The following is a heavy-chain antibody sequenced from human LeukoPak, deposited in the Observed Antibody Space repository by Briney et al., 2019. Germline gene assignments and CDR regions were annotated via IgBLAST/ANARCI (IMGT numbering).Heavy chain of an antibody. Sequence: ASVKVSCKASGGTFSSYAISWVRQAPGQGLEWMGWINPNSGGTNYAQKFQGRVTMTRDTSISTAYMELSRLRSDDTAVYYCATIAVAGTGYWGQGTLVTVSS. CDR1: GGTFSSYA. J-gene: IGHJ4*02. CDR3: ATIAVAGTGY. CDR2: INPNSGGT. D-gene: IGHD6-19*01. V-gene: IGHV1-2*02.